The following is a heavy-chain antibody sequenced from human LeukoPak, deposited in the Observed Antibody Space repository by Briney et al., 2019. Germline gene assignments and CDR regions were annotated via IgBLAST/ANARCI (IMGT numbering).Heavy chain of an antibody. CDR1: GYTFTGYY. V-gene: IGHV1-46*01. CDR2: IDPIGGST. J-gene: IGHJ3*02. D-gene: IGHD1-1*01. Sequence: ASVKVSCKASGYTFTGYYIHWVRQAPGQGLEWMGRIDPIGGSTTYAQKFQGRVTMASDTSTTTVYMELRSLRSDDTAVYYCARGGTREVSFDIWGQGTMVTVSS. CDR3: ARGGTREVSFDI.